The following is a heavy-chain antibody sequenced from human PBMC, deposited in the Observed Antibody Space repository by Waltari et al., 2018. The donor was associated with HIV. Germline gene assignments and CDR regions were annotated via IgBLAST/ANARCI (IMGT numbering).Heavy chain of an antibody. CDR1: GFTFSSYW. J-gene: IGHJ4*02. CDR2: IKQDGSVL. V-gene: IGHV3-7*01. D-gene: IGHD6-13*01. Sequence: EVQLVESGGGLVQPGGSLRLSCAASGFTFSSYWMSWVRQAPGKGLEWVANIKQDGSVLYYVDSVKGRFTISRDNAKNSLYLQMNSLRAEDTAVYFCARRGGRSSPLGYWGQGTLVTVSS. CDR3: ARRGGRSSPLGY.